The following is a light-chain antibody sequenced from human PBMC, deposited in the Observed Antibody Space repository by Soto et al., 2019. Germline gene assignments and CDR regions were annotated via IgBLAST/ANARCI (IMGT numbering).Light chain of an antibody. Sequence: EIVLTQSPATLSLSPGERATLSCWASQSVNRYLVWYQQKPGQAPRLLMYDASKRATGIPARFSGSGSGTDFTLTISSLEPDDFAVYYCKQRDIWPWTFGQGTKVDI. V-gene: IGKV3-11*01. CDR3: KQRDIWPWT. J-gene: IGKJ1*01. CDR1: QSVNRY. CDR2: DAS.